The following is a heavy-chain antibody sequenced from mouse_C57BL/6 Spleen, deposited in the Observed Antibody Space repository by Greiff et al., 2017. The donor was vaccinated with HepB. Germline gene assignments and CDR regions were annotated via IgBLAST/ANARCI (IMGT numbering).Heavy chain of an antibody. CDR2: INPSSGYT. J-gene: IGHJ1*03. Sequence: SGAELAKPGASVKLSCKASGYTFTSYWMHWVNQRPGQGLEWIGDINPSSGYTKYNQKFKDKATLTADKSSSTAYMQLSSLTYEDSAVYYCASGDYDGYFDVWGTGTTVTVSS. D-gene: IGHD2-4*01. CDR3: ASGDYDGYFDV. V-gene: IGHV1-7*01. CDR1: GYTFTSYW.